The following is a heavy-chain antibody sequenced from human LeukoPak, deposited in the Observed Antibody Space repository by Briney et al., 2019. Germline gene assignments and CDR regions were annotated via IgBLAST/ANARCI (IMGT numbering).Heavy chain of an antibody. CDR1: GFSLSTRGVG. Sequence: SGPTLVNPTQTLTLTCTFSGFSLSTRGVGVGWIRQPPGKALEWLALIYWDDDKRYCPSLKSRLTITKDTSKNQVVLTMTNMDPVDTATYYCAYRRGPNWFDPWGQGTLVTVSS. CDR3: AYRRGPNWFDP. J-gene: IGHJ5*02. CDR2: IYWDDDK. V-gene: IGHV2-5*02.